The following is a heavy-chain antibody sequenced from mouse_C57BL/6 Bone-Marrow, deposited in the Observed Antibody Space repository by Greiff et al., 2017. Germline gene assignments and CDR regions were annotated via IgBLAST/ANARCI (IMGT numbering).Heavy chain of an antibody. Sequence: QVQLQQPGAELVMPGASVKLSCKASGYTFTSYWMHWVKQRPGQGLEWIGEIDPSDSYTNYNQKFKGKSTLTVDNSSSTAYMQLSSLTSEDSAVYYCAKEGYYDDDLYYAMDYWGQGTSVTVSS. D-gene: IGHD2-4*01. CDR1: GYTFTSYW. CDR3: AKEGYYDDDLYYAMDY. J-gene: IGHJ4*01. CDR2: IDPSDSYT. V-gene: IGHV1-69*01.